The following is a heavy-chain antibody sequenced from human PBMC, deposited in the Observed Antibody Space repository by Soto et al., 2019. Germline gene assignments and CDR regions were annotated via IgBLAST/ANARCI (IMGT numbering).Heavy chain of an antibody. CDR2: ISNDGSNK. Sequence: QVQLVESGGGVVQPGKSLRLSCAASGFTFNTYGMHWVRQAPGKGPEWVAVISNDGSNKSYADSVKGRFTISRDNYKNTLYLQMNSLRAEDTAVYYCANWNYPQSDWGQGTLVTVSS. D-gene: IGHD1-7*01. CDR3: ANWNYPQSD. J-gene: IGHJ4*02. V-gene: IGHV3-30*18. CDR1: GFTFNTYG.